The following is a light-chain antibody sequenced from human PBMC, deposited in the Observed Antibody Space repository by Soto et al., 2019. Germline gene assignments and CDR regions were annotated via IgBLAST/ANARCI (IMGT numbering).Light chain of an antibody. CDR1: QSINTY. CDR3: QQTASTPYT. J-gene: IGKJ2*01. V-gene: IGKV1-39*01. CDR2: AAS. Sequence: DTQMTQSPSSLSASVGDRVTITCRASQSINTYLNWYQQKPGEAPNLLIYAASSLQSGVPPRFSGSGSETHFTLTINSLQPEDFATYYCQQTASTPYTFGQG.